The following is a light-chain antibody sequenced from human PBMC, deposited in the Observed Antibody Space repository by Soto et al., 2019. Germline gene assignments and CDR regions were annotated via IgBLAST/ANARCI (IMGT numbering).Light chain of an antibody. CDR2: AAS. CDR1: QDIRNF. V-gene: IGKV1-27*01. J-gene: IGKJ3*01. Sequence: DIQMTQSPTSLSASVGDRVTITCRASQDIRNFVAWYQQKPGKAPKLLIYAASTLKSGVPSRFSGSGAGTDFTLTINSLPPEDVATFSCQKYSSVPVFGPGTKVEIK. CDR3: QKYSSVPV.